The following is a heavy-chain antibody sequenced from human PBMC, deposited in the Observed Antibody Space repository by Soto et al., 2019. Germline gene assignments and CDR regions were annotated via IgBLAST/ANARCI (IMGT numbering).Heavy chain of an antibody. Sequence: SETLSLTCAVYGGSFSGYYWSWIRQPPGKGLEWIGEINHSGSTNYNPSLKSRVTISVDTSKNQFSLKLSSVTAADTAVYSCARSGYSYGYGSPHYYYYGMDVWGQGPTVTVS. V-gene: IGHV4-34*01. D-gene: IGHD5-18*01. CDR2: INHSGST. J-gene: IGHJ6*02. CDR1: GGSFSGYY. CDR3: ARSGYSYGYGSPHYYYYGMDV.